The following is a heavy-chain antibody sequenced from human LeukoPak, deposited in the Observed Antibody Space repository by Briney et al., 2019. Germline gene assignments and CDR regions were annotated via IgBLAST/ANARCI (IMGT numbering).Heavy chain of an antibody. CDR1: GYTFTSYG. CDR3: ARPALPVRGVIPYYYYYYMDV. Sequence: ASVKVSCKASGYTFTSYGISWVRQAPGQGLEWMGWISAYNGNTNYAQKLQGRVTMTTDTSTSTAYMELRSLRSDDTAVYYCARPALPVRGVIPYYYYYYMDVWGKGTTVTVSS. J-gene: IGHJ6*03. CDR2: ISAYNGNT. V-gene: IGHV1-18*01. D-gene: IGHD3-10*01.